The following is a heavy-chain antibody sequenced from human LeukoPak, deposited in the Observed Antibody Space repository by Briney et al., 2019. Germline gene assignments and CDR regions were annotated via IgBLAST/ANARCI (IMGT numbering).Heavy chain of an antibody. CDR3: TTNPIGGFDY. J-gene: IGHJ4*02. CDR1: GFTFGRYW. Sequence: GGSLRLSCAASGFTFGRYWMHWVRQAPGKGQVWVSRINSDGSSTSYADSVKGRFTISRDNAKNTLYVQMNSLRAEDTAVYYCTTNPIGGFDYWGQGTLVTVSS. V-gene: IGHV3-74*01. CDR2: INSDGSST. D-gene: IGHD3-3*01.